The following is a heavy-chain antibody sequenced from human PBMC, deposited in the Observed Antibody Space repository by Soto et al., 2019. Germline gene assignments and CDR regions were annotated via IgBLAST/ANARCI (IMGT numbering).Heavy chain of an antibody. CDR2: ISTYNGNK. CDR3: ASSGYSSGWYSATGMDV. CDR1: GYSFSDYG. D-gene: IGHD6-19*01. Sequence: QVQRVQSGAEVKKPGASLKVSCQASGYSFSDYGIAWVRQAPGQGLAWVGWISTYNGNKIYAQKFKGRVTMHTDTPATTDDMKLKRQRTDDNAMDYSASSGYSSGWYSATGMDVWGQGTPVTVSS. J-gene: IGHJ6*02. V-gene: IGHV1-18*04.